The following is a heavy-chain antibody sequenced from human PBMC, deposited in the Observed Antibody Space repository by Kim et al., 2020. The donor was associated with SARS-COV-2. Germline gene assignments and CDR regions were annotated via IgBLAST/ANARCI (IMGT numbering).Heavy chain of an antibody. CDR3: ARDQQQLEYYYGMDV. J-gene: IGHJ6*02. D-gene: IGHD6-13*01. V-gene: IGHV3-7*03. CDR1: GFTFSSYW. Sequence: GGSLRLSCAASGFTFSSYWMSWVRQAPGKGLEWVANIKQDGSEKYYVDSVKGRFTISRDNAKNSLYLQMNSLRAEDTAVYYCARDQQQLEYYYGMDVWGQGTTVTVSS. CDR2: IKQDGSEK.